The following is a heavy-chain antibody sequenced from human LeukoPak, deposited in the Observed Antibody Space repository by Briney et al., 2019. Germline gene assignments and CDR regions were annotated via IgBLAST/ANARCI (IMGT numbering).Heavy chain of an antibody. V-gene: IGHV4-59*08. Sequence: PSETLSLTCTVSGGSISSYYWSWIRQPPGKGLEWIGYIYYSGSTNYNPSLKSRVTISVDTSKNQFSLKLSSVTAADTAVYYCARHLQPYSSGWYGPYYYYGMDVWGQGTTVTASS. CDR2: IYYSGST. CDR3: ARHLQPYSSGWYGPYYYYGMDV. CDR1: GGSISSYY. J-gene: IGHJ6*02. D-gene: IGHD6-19*01.